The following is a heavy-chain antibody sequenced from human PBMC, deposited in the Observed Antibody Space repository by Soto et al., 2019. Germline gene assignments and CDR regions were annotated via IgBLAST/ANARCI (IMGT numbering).Heavy chain of an antibody. CDR3: ASHPWGGHCLDN. CDR1: GYTFSTYS. V-gene: IGHV1-3*01. Sequence: QFQLVQSAAEVQEPGASVKVSCKASGYTFSTYSMHWARQAPGQMLEWMGWIHCGNGDTKYSQKVHDRVTLSRDASASTAYMELTSLRSEDPAVYYGASHPWGGHCLDNWCQGTLVTVSS. D-gene: IGHD2-21*01. J-gene: IGHJ4*02. CDR2: IHCGNGDT.